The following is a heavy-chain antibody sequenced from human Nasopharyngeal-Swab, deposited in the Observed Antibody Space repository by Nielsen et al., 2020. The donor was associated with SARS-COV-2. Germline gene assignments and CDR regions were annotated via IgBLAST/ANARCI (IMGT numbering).Heavy chain of an antibody. Sequence: GGSLRLSCAASGFTVSSNYMSWVRQAPGKGLEWVANIKQDGSEKYYVDSVKGRFTISRDNAKNSLYLQMNSLRAEDTAVYYCARDASRGYSYGHFDYWGQGTLVTVSS. CDR3: ARDASRGYSYGHFDY. V-gene: IGHV3-7*01. J-gene: IGHJ4*02. CDR1: GFTVSSNY. D-gene: IGHD5-18*01. CDR2: IKQDGSEK.